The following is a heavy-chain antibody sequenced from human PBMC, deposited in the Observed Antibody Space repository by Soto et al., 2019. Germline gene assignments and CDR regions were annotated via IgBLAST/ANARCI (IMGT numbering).Heavy chain of an antibody. D-gene: IGHD3-10*01. CDR2: IYYSGST. J-gene: IGHJ3*02. CDR3: ARARGVQQEINAFDI. V-gene: IGHV4-59*01. CDR1: GGSISSYY. Sequence: SETLSLTCTVSGGSISSYYWSWIRQPPGKGLEWIGYIYYSGSTNYNPSPKSRVTISVDTSKNQFSLKLSSVTAADTAVYYCARARGVQQEINAFDIWGQGTMVTVSS.